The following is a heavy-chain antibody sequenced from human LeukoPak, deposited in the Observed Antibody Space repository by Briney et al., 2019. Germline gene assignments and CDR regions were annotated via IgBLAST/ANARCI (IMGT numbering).Heavy chain of an antibody. CDR3: ARGGGGSSGYYYEGVDY. CDR2: IYHSGST. V-gene: IGHV4-4*02. J-gene: IGHJ4*02. D-gene: IGHD3-22*01. CDR1: GGSISSSNW. Sequence: SGTLSLTCAVSGGSISSSNWWSWVRQPPGKGLEWIGEIYHSGSTNYNPSLKSRVTISVDKSKNQFSLKLSSVTAADTAVYYCARGGGGSSGYYYEGVDYWGQGTLVTVSS.